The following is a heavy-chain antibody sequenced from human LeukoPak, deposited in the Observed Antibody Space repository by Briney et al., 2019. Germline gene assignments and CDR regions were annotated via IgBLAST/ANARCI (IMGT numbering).Heavy chain of an antibody. CDR2: IYSGGFT. J-gene: IGHJ6*02. V-gene: IGHV3-53*01. D-gene: IGHD3-10*01. CDR1: GFTFRTYA. CDR3: ARDPGTPYYYGSGSYTSKNGYYYYGMDV. Sequence: GGSLRLSCAASGFTFRTYAMSWVRQAPGKGLEWVSVIYSGGFTYYADSVKGRFTISRDNSKKTLYLQMNSLRAEDTAVYYCARDPGTPYYYGSGSYTSKNGYYYYGMDVWGQGTTVTVSS.